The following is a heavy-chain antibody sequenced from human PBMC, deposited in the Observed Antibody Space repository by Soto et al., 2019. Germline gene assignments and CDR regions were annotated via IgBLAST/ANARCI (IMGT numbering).Heavy chain of an antibody. D-gene: IGHD5-12*01. CDR1: GGTFSSYA. V-gene: IGHV1-69*05. Sequence: QVQLVQSGAEVKKPGSSVKVSCKASGGTFSSYAISWVRQAPGQGLEWMGGIIPIFGTANYAQMFQGRVTITTDESTSTAYMELSSLGAEGTAVYYVARPRYSGYDDDAFDIWGQGTMVTVSS. J-gene: IGHJ3*02. CDR2: IIPIFGTA. CDR3: ARPRYSGYDDDAFDI.